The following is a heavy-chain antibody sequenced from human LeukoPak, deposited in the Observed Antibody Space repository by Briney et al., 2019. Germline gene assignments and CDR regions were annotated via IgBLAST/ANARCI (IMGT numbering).Heavy chain of an antibody. CDR3: ARERIVVVPAAMGGWFDP. V-gene: IGHV3-30*04. Sequence: PGGSLRLSCAASGFTFSSYAMHWVRQAPGKGLEWVAVISYDGSNKYYADSVKGRFTFSRDNSKNTLYLQMNSLRAEDTAVYYCARERIVVVPAAMGGWFDPWGQGTLVTVSS. CDR1: GFTFSSYA. J-gene: IGHJ5*02. D-gene: IGHD2-2*01. CDR2: ISYDGSNK.